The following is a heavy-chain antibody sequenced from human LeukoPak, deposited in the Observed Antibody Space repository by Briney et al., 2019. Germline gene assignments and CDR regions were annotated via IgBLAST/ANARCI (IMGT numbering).Heavy chain of an antibody. CDR1: GFTFSNYW. CDR2: LNRDGTYT. CDR3: TRDGHCSSSSCYPDY. D-gene: IGHD2-2*01. V-gene: IGHV3-74*01. Sequence: PGGSLRLSCAASGFTFSNYWVRWVRQVPGKGLVWVARLNRDGTYTTYADSVKGQFTISRDNAQNTLFLQMDSLRADDTAVYYCTRDGHCSSSSCYPDYWGQGILVTVSS. J-gene: IGHJ4*02.